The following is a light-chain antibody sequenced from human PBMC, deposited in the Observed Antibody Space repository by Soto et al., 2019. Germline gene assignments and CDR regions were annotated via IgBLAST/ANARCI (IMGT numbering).Light chain of an antibody. CDR2: GAS. CDR3: QQYGSSPWT. CDR1: QSVSSSY. V-gene: IGKV3-20*01. Sequence: EIVLTQSPGTLSLSPGERATLSCRASQSVSSSYLAWYQQKPGQAPRLLIYGASSRATGIPDRFSGSGSGTDFTLTISSLEPEDSAAYYCQQYGSSPWTFGQGTKVDI. J-gene: IGKJ1*01.